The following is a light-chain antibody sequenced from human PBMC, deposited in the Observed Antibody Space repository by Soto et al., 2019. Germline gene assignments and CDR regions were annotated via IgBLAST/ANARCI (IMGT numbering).Light chain of an antibody. CDR3: QQYNRYAVT. J-gene: IGKJ1*01. CDR1: QSISSW. Sequence: DIQMTQSPSTLSASVGDRVTITCLASQSISSWLAWYQQKPGKAPKLLIYKASSLESGVPSRFSGSGSGTEFTLTISSLQPDDFATYYCQQYNRYAVTFGQGTKVDIK. V-gene: IGKV1-5*03. CDR2: KAS.